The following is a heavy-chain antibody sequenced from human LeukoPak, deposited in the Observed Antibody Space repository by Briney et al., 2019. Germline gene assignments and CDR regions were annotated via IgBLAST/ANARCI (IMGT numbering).Heavy chain of an antibody. CDR3: ARGRGYGGNCLRSFDI. J-gene: IGHJ3*02. V-gene: IGHV4-4*09. Sequence: SDTVSLMCSVCGDFLRRYFWRWIRQPPGRGLEWIGYNSGSTNYNAALKSRVTILLVRSKKQFSLNLSSVTAADTAVYYCARGRGYGGNCLRSFDIWGQGTMVTVSS. CDR2: NSGST. CDR1: GDFLRRYF. D-gene: IGHD1-26*01.